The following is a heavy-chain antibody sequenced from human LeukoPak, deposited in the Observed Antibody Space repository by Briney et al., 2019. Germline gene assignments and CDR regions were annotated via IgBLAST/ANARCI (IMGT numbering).Heavy chain of an antibody. CDR2: ISSSSSYI. V-gene: IGHV3-21*01. Sequence: PGGSLRLSCAASGFTFSSYSMNWVRQAPGKGLEWVSSISSSSSYIYYADSVKGRFTISRDNAKNSLYLQMNSLRAEDTAVYYCAGVGQWLDIYYFDYWGQGTLVTVSS. CDR1: GFTFSSYS. CDR3: AGVGQWLDIYYFDY. J-gene: IGHJ4*02. D-gene: IGHD6-19*01.